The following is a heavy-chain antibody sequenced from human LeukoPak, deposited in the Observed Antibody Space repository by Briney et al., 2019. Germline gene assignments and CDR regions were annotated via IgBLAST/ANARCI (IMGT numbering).Heavy chain of an antibody. CDR1: GFXFSSYG. D-gene: IGHD5-24*01. CDR3: ARGRDGAYFDY. CDR2: IWSDGNNK. J-gene: IGHJ4*02. Sequence: PGGSLRLSCAASGFXFSSYGIHWVRQAPGKGREWVAVIWSDGNNKYYADSVRGRFTISRDNSKNTVYLQMNSLRAEDTAVYYCARGRDGAYFDYWGQGTLVTVSS. V-gene: IGHV3-33*01.